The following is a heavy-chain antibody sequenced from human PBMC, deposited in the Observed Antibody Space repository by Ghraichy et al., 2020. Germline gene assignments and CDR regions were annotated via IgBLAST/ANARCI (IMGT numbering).Heavy chain of an antibody. CDR3: ARGNTIFGVVTAFDY. CDR2: INAGNGNT. D-gene: IGHD3-3*01. V-gene: IGHV1-3*01. J-gene: IGHJ4*02. CDR1: GYTFTSYA. Sequence: ASVKVSCKASGYTFTSYAMHCVRQAPGQRLEWMGWINAGNGNTKYSQKFQGRVTITRDTSASTAYMELSSLRSEDTAVYYCARGNTIFGVVTAFDYWGQGTLVTVSS.